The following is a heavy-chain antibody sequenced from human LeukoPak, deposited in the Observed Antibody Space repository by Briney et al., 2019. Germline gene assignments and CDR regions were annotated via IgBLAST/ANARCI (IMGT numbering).Heavy chain of an antibody. V-gene: IGHV3-23*01. J-gene: IGHJ4*02. CDR3: ATFGVIVRNNYLDY. D-gene: IGHD3-3*01. Sequence: GGSLRLSCVGSGFIFRSYAVTWVRQAPGKGLDWVSSITANGDTTYYADSVKGRFTISRDNSKNTLYLQMSSLRAEDTAVYYCATFGVIVRNNYLDYWGQGALVAVSS. CDR1: GFIFRSYA. CDR2: ITANGDTT.